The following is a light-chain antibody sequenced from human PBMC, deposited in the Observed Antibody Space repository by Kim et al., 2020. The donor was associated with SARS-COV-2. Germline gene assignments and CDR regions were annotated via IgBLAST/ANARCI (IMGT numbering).Light chain of an antibody. CDR2: SIN. CDR1: SSNIGSNT. J-gene: IGLJ2*01. CDR3: AAWNDSLDGRV. V-gene: IGLV1-44*01. Sequence: GQGVTLPSARSSSNIGSNTVNWYQHRPGPAPKLLIYSINQRPSGVPDRFSGSKSGTSACLAISGLQSEDEADYYCAAWNDSLDGRVFGGGTQLTVL.